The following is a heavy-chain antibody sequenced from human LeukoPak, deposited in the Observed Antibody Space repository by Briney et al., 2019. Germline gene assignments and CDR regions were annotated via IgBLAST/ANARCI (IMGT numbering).Heavy chain of an antibody. CDR1: RFTFSSYG. J-gene: IGHJ3*02. V-gene: IGHV3-33*01. Sequence: GGSLRLSCAASRFTFSSYGMHWVRQAPGKGLEWVAVIWYDGSNKYYADSVKGRFTISRDNSKNTLYLQMNSLRAEDTAMYYCARDPSYYDFWSGYYPGAFDIWGQGTMVTVSS. D-gene: IGHD3-3*01. CDR2: IWYDGSNK. CDR3: ARDPSYYDFWSGYYPGAFDI.